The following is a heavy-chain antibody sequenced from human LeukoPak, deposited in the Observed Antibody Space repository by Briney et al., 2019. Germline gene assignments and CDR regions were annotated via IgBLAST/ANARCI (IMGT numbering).Heavy chain of an antibody. CDR3: AQYNFWNGYVEY. CDR1: GFSLSYFW. J-gene: IGHJ4*02. CDR2: IKQDGTEK. V-gene: IGHV3-7*03. D-gene: IGHD3-3*01. Sequence: PGGSLRLSCAGSGFSLSYFWMGWVRQAPGKGLEWVANIKQDGTEKFYVDSVKGRFTIFRDTAKNSVYLQMNSLRAEDTAVYYCAQYNFWNGYVEYWGQGTLVTVSS.